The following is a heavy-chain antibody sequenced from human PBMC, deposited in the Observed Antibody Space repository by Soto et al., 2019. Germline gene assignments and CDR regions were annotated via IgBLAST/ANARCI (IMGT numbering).Heavy chain of an antibody. D-gene: IGHD6-13*01. CDR1: GFTFISYA. CDR3: AKDLSSSWYYFDY. V-gene: IGHV3-23*01. CDR2: ISGSGGST. Sequence: WGSLRLSCAASGFTFISYAIICFRHSPGKWLEWVSAISGSGGSTYYADSVKGRFTISRDNSKNTLYLQMNSLRAEDTAVYYCAKDLSSSWYYFDYWGQGTLVTVSS. J-gene: IGHJ4*02.